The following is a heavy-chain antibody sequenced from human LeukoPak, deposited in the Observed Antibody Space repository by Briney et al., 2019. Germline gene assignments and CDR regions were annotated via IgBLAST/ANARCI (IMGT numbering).Heavy chain of an antibody. V-gene: IGHV1-2*06. J-gene: IGHJ5*02. CDR1: GYTFTGYY. Sequence: ASVKVSCKASGYTFTGYYMHWVRQAPGQGLEWMGRINPNSGGTNYAQKFQGRVTMTRDTSISTAYMELSRLRSDDTAVYNCARASSSWYLGLNWFDPWGQGTLVTVSS. D-gene: IGHD6-13*01. CDR3: ARASSSWYLGLNWFDP. CDR2: INPNSGGT.